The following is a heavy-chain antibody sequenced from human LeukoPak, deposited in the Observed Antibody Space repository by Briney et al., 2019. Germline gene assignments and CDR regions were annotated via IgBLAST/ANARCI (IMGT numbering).Heavy chain of an antibody. CDR3: ARDLYYYDSSGYRAFDY. CDR2: IWYDGSNK. V-gene: IGHV3-33*01. J-gene: IGHJ4*02. D-gene: IGHD3-22*01. Sequence: PGGSLRLSCAASGFTFSSYGMHWVRQAPGKGLEWVAVIWYDGSNKYYADSVKGRFTISRDNSKNTLYLQMNSLRAEDTAVYYCARDLYYYDSSGYRAFDYWGQGTLVTVSS. CDR1: GFTFSSYG.